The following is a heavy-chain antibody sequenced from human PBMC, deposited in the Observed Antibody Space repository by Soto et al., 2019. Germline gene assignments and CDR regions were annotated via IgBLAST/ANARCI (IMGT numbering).Heavy chain of an antibody. CDR1: GFTFSSYG. CDR2: ISYDGSNK. CDR3: ARDIVVVVAATQVDY. D-gene: IGHD2-15*01. Sequence: PGGSLRLSCAASGFTFSSYGMHWVRQAPGKGLEWVAVISYDGSNKYYADSVKGRFTISRDNSKNTLYLQINSLRAEETAVYYCARDIVVVVAATQVDYWGQGTLVTVSS. V-gene: IGHV3-30*03. J-gene: IGHJ4*02.